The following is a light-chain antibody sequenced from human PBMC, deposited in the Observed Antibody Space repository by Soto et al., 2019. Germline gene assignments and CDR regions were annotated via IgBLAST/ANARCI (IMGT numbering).Light chain of an antibody. CDR1: NGDGGSYDL. CDR2: EVN. V-gene: IGLV2-23*02. J-gene: IGLJ2*01. Sequence: QSALTQPASVSGSPGQSITISFTGTNGDGGSYDLVSWYQQYPGKAPKLIIYEVNKRPSGVSNRFSGAKSGNTASLTISGLQTEDEADYDCCSYAGGNTLIFGGGTKLTVL. CDR3: CSYAGGNTLI.